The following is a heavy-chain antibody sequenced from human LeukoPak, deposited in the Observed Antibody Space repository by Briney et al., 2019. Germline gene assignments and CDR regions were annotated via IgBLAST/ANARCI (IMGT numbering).Heavy chain of an antibody. CDR1: GGSISSYY. J-gene: IGHJ4*02. V-gene: IGHV4-59*01. CDR2: IYYSGST. Sequence: PSETLPLTCTVSGGSISSYYWSWIRQPPGKGLEWIGYIYYSGSTNYNPSLKSRVTISVDTSKNQFSLKLSSVTAADTAVYYCARGDGYYRYFDYWGQGTLVTVSS. CDR3: ARGDGYYRYFDY. D-gene: IGHD3-3*01.